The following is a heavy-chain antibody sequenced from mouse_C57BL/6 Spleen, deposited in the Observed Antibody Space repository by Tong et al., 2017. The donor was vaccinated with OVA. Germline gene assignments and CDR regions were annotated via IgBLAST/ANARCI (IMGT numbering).Heavy chain of an antibody. Sequence: EVQLQESGGGLVQPGGSMKLSCVASGFTFSNYWMNWVRQSPEKGLEWVAEIRLKSNNYATHYAESVKGRFTISRDDSKSSVYRQMNNLRAEETGIYYCTRRAKTTPPSVYTLGPGSAATLTIMLYKGGVVTDY. CDR1: GFTFSNYW. D-gene: IGHD4-1*01. V-gene: IGHV6-6*02. J-gene: IGHJ4*01. CDR3: TRRAKTTPPSVYTLGPGSAATLTIMLYKGGVVTDY. CDR2: IRLKSNNYAT.